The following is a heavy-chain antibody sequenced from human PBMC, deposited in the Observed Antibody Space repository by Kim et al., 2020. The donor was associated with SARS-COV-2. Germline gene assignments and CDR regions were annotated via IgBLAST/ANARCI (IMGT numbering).Heavy chain of an antibody. CDR3: VRASAIAVAGGASFYYYGIDV. CDR1: GGSFNGYY. J-gene: IGHJ6*02. D-gene: IGHD6-19*01. Sequence: SETLSLTCAVYGGSFNGYYWNWIRQPPGKGLEWIGEISHSGIINYNPSLKSRVTISLDRSENQFSLRLRSVTAADTAVYYCVRASAIAVAGGASFYYYGIDVWSQGTTATVSS. V-gene: IGHV4-34*01. CDR2: ISHSGII.